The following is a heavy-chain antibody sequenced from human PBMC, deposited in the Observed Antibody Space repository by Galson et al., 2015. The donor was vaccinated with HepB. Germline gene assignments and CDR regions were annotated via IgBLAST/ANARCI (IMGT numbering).Heavy chain of an antibody. CDR1: GCTLTDLS. V-gene: IGHV1-24*01. D-gene: IGHD3-16*01. CDR2: FDPEDGET. Sequence: SVKVSCKVSGCTLTDLSMHWVRQAPGQGLEWMGCFDPEDGETIYAQKFQGRVTMTEDTSTDTAYMELSSPRSEDTAVYYCATGHDYFFDYWGQGTLVTVSS. J-gene: IGHJ4*02. CDR3: ATGHDYFFDY.